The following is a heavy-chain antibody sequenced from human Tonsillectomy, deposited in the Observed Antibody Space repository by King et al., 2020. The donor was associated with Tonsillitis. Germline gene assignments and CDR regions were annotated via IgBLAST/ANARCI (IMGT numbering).Heavy chain of an antibody. V-gene: IGHV3-33*01. J-gene: IGHJ6*02. CDR3: AREGYGSGSYYDYYYYGMDV. Sequence: VQLVESGGGVVQPGRSLRLSCAASGFTFSSYGMHWVRQAPGKGLEWVAVIWYDGSNKYYADSVKGRFTISRANSKNTLYLQMNSLRAENTAVYYCAREGYGSGSYYDYYYYGMDVWGQGTTVTVSS. CDR1: GFTFSSYG. CDR2: IWYDGSNK. D-gene: IGHD3-10*01.